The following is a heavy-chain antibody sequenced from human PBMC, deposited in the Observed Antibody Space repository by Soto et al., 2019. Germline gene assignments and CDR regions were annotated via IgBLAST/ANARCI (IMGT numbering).Heavy chain of an antibody. CDR2: IGSSGDYT. D-gene: IGHD2-2*01. Sequence: GGSMRLSCAASGFLFNSYTMNWVRQVQGQGLEWVASIGSSGDYTHYADAVKGRCTISRDNGRKSLYLQMSRVRVEDTAVYHCTRDMAYALTLSDYWGHGTLVTVSS. V-gene: IGHV3-21*01. CDR1: GFLFNSYT. CDR3: TRDMAYALTLSDY. J-gene: IGHJ4*03.